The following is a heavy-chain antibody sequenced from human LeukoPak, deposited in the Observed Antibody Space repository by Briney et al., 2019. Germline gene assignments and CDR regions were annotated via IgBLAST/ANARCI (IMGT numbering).Heavy chain of an antibody. CDR2: MRPNSGKT. D-gene: IGHD1-26*01. CDR3: ARERGGQAGSYFHS. Sequence: ASVKVSCKTSGYPFINYDINWVRQASGQGLEGMGWMRPNSGKTGYAQKFQGRVTMTRNISISTVYMELSSLRFEDTAVYYCARERGGQAGSYFHSWGQGTLVIVSS. V-gene: IGHV1-8*01. J-gene: IGHJ4*02. CDR1: GYPFINYD.